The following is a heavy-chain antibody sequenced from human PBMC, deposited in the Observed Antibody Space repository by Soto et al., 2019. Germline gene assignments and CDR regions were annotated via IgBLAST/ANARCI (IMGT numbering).Heavy chain of an antibody. CDR1: GGSISSGGYS. V-gene: IGHV4-30-2*01. CDR3: ARGPPMGY. J-gene: IGHJ4*02. D-gene: IGHD3-16*01. CDR2: IYHSGST. Sequence: QLQLQESGSGLVKPSQTLSLTCAVSGGSISSGGYSWSWIRQPPGKGLAWIGYIYHSGSTYYHPVLNSRVTISVDWSKNHSSLTLTSVTAADTAVYYCARGPPMGYWGQGHLVTASS.